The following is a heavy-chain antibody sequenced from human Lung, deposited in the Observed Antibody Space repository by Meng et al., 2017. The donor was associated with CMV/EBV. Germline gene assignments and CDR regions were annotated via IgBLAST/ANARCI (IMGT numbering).Heavy chain of an antibody. Sequence: EVQLVESGGGLVRPGGSLRLSCADSGFTFSDYWIHWVRQAPGEGPVWVSRIDTYGTVTSYAESVRGRFTISRDNSKKTLYLQMNDLRAGDSGVYYCVRDLVGNRDSWGHGTLFNVSS. V-gene: IGHV3-74*03. D-gene: IGHD1-14*01. CDR1: GFTFSDYW. CDR2: IDTYGTVT. J-gene: IGHJ5*01. CDR3: VRDLVGNRDS.